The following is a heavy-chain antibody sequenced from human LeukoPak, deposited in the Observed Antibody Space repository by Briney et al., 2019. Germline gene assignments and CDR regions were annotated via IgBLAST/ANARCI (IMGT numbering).Heavy chain of an antibody. CDR3: ARDRTVTNHAFDI. J-gene: IGHJ3*02. D-gene: IGHD4-17*01. CDR2: INPNSGGT. CDR1: GYTFTGYY. Sequence: ASVKVSCKASGYTFTGYYMHWVRQAPGQGLEWMGRINPNSGGTNYAQKFQGRVTMTRDTSISTAYMELSRLRSDDTAVYYCARDRTVTNHAFDIWGQGTMVTVSS. V-gene: IGHV1-2*06.